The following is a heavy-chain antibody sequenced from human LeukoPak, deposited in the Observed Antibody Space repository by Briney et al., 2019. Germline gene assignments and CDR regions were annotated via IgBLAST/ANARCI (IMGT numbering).Heavy chain of an antibody. D-gene: IGHD5-24*01. V-gene: IGHV3-30*02. J-gene: IGHJ4*02. CDR1: GFTFSSYG. CDR2: IRYDGSNK. CDR3: AKLGPPSPTRQPYFDY. Sequence: TGGSLRLSCAASGFTFSSYGMHWVRQAPGKGLEWVAFIRYDGSNKYYADSVKGRFTISRDNSKNTLYLQMDSLRAEDTAVYYCAKLGPPSPTRQPYFDYWGQGTLVTVSS.